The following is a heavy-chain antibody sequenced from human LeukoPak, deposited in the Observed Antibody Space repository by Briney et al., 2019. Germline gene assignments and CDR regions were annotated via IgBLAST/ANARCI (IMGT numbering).Heavy chain of an antibody. CDR3: ARMDTAMVHDY. J-gene: IGHJ4*02. V-gene: IGHV1-69*01. CDR2: TIPIFGTA. Sequence: ASVKVSCKASGGTFSSYAISWVRQAPGQGLEWMGGTIPIFGTANYAQKFQGRVTITADESTSTAYMELSSLRSEDTAVYYCARMDTAMVHDYWGQGTLVTVSS. CDR1: GGTFSSYA. D-gene: IGHD5-18*01.